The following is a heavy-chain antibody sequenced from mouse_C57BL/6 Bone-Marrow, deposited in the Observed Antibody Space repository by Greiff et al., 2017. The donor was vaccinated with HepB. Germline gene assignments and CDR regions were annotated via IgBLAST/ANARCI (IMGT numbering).Heavy chain of an antibody. Sequence: QVHVKQSGPELVKPGASVKISCKASGYAFSSSWMNWVKQRPGKGLEWIGRIYPGDGDTNYNGKFKGKATLTADKSSSTAYMQLSSLTSEDSAVYFCARFDYPLDYWGQGTTLTVSS. D-gene: IGHD2-13*01. CDR1: GYAFSSSW. V-gene: IGHV1-82*01. J-gene: IGHJ2*01. CDR3: ARFDYPLDY. CDR2: IYPGDGDT.